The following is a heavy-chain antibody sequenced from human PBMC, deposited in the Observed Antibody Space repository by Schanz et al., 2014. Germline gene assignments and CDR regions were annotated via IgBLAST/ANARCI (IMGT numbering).Heavy chain of an antibody. CDR2: MNPNSGTT. CDR3: ARGRGCYDY. CDR1: GYTLTNFD. D-gene: IGHD2-21*01. J-gene: IGHJ4*02. Sequence: QVQLVQSGAEVKKPGASVKVSCKASGYTLTNFDINWVRQAPGQGLEWMGWMNPNSGTTGYAQKFQGRVTMTRNTSTSTAYMELSSLTSEDTAVHYCARGRGCYDYWGQGTLVTVSS. V-gene: IGHV1-8*01.